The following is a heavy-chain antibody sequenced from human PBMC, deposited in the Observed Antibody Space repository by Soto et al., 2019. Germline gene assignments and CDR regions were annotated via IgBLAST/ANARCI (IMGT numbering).Heavy chain of an antibody. V-gene: IGHV1-69*12. CDR3: ARDLAHCGGDCYTHAFDI. Sequence: QVQLVQSGAEVKKPGSSVKVSCKASGGTFSSYAISWVRQAPGQGLEWMGGIIPIFGTANYAQKFQGRVTITADESTSTAYMELSSLRSEDTAVYYCARDLAHCGGDCYTHAFDIWGQGTMVTVSS. D-gene: IGHD2-21*02. CDR2: IIPIFGTA. CDR1: GGTFSSYA. J-gene: IGHJ3*02.